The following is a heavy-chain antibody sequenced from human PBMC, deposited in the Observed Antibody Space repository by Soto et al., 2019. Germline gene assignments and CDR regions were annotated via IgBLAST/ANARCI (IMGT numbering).Heavy chain of an antibody. Sequence: QVQLVQSGAEVKKPGSSVKVSCKASGGTFSSYAISWVRQAPGQGLEWMGGIIPIFGTANYAQKFQGRVTISADESSRTAYMELSRLRSDDSAVYYCAREIEDSERGIGNKYSSGWYGRRYYGMEVWGQGTTVNVSS. V-gene: IGHV1-69*12. CDR2: IIPIFGTA. D-gene: IGHD6-19*01. J-gene: IGHJ6*02. CDR1: GGTFSSYA. CDR3: AREIEDSERGIGNKYSSGWYGRRYYGMEV.